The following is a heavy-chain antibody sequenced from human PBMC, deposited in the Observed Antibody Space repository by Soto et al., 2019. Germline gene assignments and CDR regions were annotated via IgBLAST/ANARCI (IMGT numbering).Heavy chain of an antibody. D-gene: IGHD3-9*01. CDR3: TTIYYDILTGYYLGGTFDY. V-gene: IGHV3-15*07. CDR1: GFTFSNAW. J-gene: IGHJ4*02. CDR2: IKSKTDGGTT. Sequence: GGSLRLSCAASGFTFSNAWMNWVRQAPGKGLEWVGRIKSKTDGGTTDYAAPVKGRFTISRDDSKNTLYLQMNSLKTEDTAVYYCTTIYYDILTGYYLGGTFDYWGQGTLVTVSS.